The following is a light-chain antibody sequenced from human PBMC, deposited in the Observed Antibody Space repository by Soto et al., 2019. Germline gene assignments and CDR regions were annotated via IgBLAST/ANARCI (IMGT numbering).Light chain of an antibody. CDR3: QSYDSSLRGV. Sequence: QSALTQPPSVSGAPGQRVTISCTGSSSNIGAGYDVHWYQQLPGTAPKLLIYGNSNRPSGVPDRFSGSKSGTSASPAITGLQAEDEADYYCQSYDSSLRGVFGTGTKVTVL. J-gene: IGLJ1*01. CDR1: SSNIGAGYD. V-gene: IGLV1-40*01. CDR2: GNS.